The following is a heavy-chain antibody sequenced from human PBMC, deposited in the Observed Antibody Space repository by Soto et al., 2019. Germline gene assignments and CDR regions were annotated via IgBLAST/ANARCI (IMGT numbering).Heavy chain of an antibody. CDR1: SGSLSGYY. Sequence: SETLSLTCSIYSGSLSGYYWSWIRQPPGKGLEWIGEISQSGNTNYSPSLKSRVSISIDTSKKQFSLNLASVYAADTAVYYCARAPKVSGSSQTRPDFWGQGTLVTVSS. J-gene: IGHJ4*02. D-gene: IGHD6-6*01. CDR3: ARAPKVSGSSQTRPDF. V-gene: IGHV4-34*01. CDR2: ISQSGNT.